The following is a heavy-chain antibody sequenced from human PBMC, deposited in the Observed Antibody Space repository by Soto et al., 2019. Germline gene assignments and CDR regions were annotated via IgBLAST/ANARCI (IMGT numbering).Heavy chain of an antibody. J-gene: IGHJ4*02. CDR1: GYTFTSYD. CDR3: ARNGLLPLGRFDY. CDR2: MNPNSGNT. Sequence: QVQLVQSGAEVKKPGASVKVSCRASGYTFTSYDINWVRQATGQGLEWMGWMNPNSGNTGDAQKFQGRVTMTRNASMSTAYLERSNLRSEDTAVYYCARNGLLPLGRFDYWGQGTLVTVAS. D-gene: IGHD2-8*01. V-gene: IGHV1-8*01.